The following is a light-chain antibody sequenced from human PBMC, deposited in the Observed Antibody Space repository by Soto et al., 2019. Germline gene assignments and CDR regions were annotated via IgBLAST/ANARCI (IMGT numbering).Light chain of an antibody. CDR1: SSDVGGYNY. Sequence: QSALTQPASVSGCPGQSITISCTGTSSDVGGYNYVSWYQQHPGKAPKLMIYDVSNRPSGVSNRFSGSKSGNTASQTISGLQAEDEADYYCSSYTSSSTVVFGGGTQLTVL. V-gene: IGLV2-14*01. CDR2: DVS. CDR3: SSYTSSSTVV. J-gene: IGLJ2*01.